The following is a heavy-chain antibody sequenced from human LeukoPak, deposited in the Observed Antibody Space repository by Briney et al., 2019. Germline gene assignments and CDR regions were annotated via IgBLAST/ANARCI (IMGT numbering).Heavy chain of an antibody. Sequence: SETLSLTCTVSGGSISSGGYYWAWVRQPPGKGLEWIGSIYYSGSTYYNPSLKSRVTISVDTSKNQFSLKLSSVTAADTAVYYCARINFGIAAAEDYWGQGTLVTVSS. V-gene: IGHV4-39*01. J-gene: IGHJ4*02. CDR2: IYYSGST. CDR1: GGSISSGGYY. CDR3: ARINFGIAAAEDY. D-gene: IGHD6-13*01.